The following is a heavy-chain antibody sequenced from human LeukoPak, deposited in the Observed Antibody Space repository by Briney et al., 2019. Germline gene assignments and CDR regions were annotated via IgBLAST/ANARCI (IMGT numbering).Heavy chain of an antibody. CDR2: IRQDGSEK. V-gene: IGHV3-7*01. D-gene: IGHD4-11*01. Sequence: GGSLRLSCVASGFTFSTYWMSWVRQAPGKGPEWVASIRQDGSEKFYVDSVKGRFTISKDNAKNSLYLQMNSLRAEDTAVYYCAREDHSKYEYWGQGTLVTVSS. CDR3: AREDHSKYEY. CDR1: GFTFSTYW. J-gene: IGHJ4*02.